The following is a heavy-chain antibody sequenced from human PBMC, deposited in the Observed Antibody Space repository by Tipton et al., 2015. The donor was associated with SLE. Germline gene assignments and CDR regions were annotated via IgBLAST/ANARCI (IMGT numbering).Heavy chain of an antibody. CDR1: GGSFSGYY. CDR2: INHSGST. V-gene: IGHV4-34*01. J-gene: IGHJ1*01. CDR3: ASSELYCSSTSCYKAGQIHH. D-gene: IGHD2-2*02. Sequence: LILSCAVYGGSFSGYYWSWIRQPPGKGLEWIGEINHSGSTNYNPSLKSRVTLSEDTSKNQFSLKLSSVTAADTAVYYCASSELYCSSTSCYKAGQIHHWGQGTLVTVSS.